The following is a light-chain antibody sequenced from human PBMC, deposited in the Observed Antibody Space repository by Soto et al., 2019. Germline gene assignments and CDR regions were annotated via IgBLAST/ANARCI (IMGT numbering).Light chain of an antibody. CDR3: QHYDSYSSIT. V-gene: IGKV1-5*03. J-gene: IGKJ5*01. CDR2: KAS. CDR1: QSISSW. Sequence: DIQMTQSPSTLSASVGDRVTITCRASQSISSWLVWYQQKPGKAPNLLIYKASTLETGVPPRFSGSGSGTEFTLTISSLQPDDFATYYCQHYDSYSSITFGQGTRLGIK.